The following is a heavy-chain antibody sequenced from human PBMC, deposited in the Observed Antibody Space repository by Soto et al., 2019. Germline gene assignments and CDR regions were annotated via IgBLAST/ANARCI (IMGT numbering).Heavy chain of an antibody. J-gene: IGHJ4*02. CDR3: ARDRGYYGSGRPTVFDY. D-gene: IGHD3-10*01. CDR1: GGSISSGDYY. CDR2: IYYRGTT. V-gene: IGHV4-30-4*01. Sequence: QVQLQESGPGLVKPSQTLSLTCTVSGGSISSGDYYWSWIRQPPGKGLEWIGCIYYRGTTYYNPSLKSRVTISVDTSKNQFSLKLSSVTAADTAVYYWARDRGYYGSGRPTVFDYWGQGTLVTVSS.